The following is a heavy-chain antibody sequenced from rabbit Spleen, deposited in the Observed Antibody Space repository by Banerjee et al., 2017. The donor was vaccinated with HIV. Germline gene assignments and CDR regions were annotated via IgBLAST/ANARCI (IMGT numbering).Heavy chain of an antibody. D-gene: IGHD1-1*01. Sequence: EESGGGLVQPEGSLTLTCKASGLDFSSSYWICWVRQAPGKGLEWIGYIDPVFGITYYASWVNGRFSISKTSSTTVTLQMTSLTAADTATYFCARNYVNAFDPWGPGTLVTVS. CDR2: IDPVFGIT. V-gene: IGHV1S45*01. J-gene: IGHJ2*01. CDR1: GLDFSSSYW. CDR3: ARNYVNAFDP.